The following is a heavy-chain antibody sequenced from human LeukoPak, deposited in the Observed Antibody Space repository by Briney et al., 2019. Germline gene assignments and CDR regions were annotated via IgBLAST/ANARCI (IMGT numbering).Heavy chain of an antibody. CDR2: IYYSGST. J-gene: IGHJ4*02. CDR3: ARGRGSVGATKALDY. CDR1: GGSISSGGYY. Sequence: QTLSLTCTVSGGSISSGGYYWSWIRQHPGKGLEWIGYIYYSGSTYYNPSLKSRVTISVDTSKNQFSLKLSFVTAADTAVYYCARGRGSVGATKALDYWGQGTLVTVSS. D-gene: IGHD1-26*01. V-gene: IGHV4-31*03.